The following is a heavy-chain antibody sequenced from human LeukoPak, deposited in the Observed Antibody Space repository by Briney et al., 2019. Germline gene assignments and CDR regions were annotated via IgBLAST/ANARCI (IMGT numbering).Heavy chain of an antibody. J-gene: IGHJ5*02. Sequence: ASVKVSCKASGYTFTSYDINWVRQATGQGLEWMGWMNPNSGNTGYAQKFQGRVTMTRNTSISTAYTELSSLRSEDTAVYYCARGPLWFGEAPEKWFDPWGQGTLVTVSS. CDR1: GYTFTSYD. CDR3: ARGPLWFGEAPEKWFDP. CDR2: MNPNSGNT. V-gene: IGHV1-8*01. D-gene: IGHD3-10*01.